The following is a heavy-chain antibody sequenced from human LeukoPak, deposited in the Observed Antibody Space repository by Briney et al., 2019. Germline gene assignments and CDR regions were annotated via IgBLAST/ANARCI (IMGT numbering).Heavy chain of an antibody. CDR3: AKEVSVTTMGIFDY. V-gene: IGHV3-23*01. J-gene: IGHJ4*02. Sequence: GGSLRLSCAASGFTFSSYSMNWVRQAPGKGLEWVSAISGSGGSTYYADSVKGRFTISRDNSKNTLYLQMNSLRAEDTAVYYCAKEVSVTTMGIFDYWGQGTLVTVSS. CDR2: ISGSGGST. CDR1: GFTFSSYS. D-gene: IGHD4-11*01.